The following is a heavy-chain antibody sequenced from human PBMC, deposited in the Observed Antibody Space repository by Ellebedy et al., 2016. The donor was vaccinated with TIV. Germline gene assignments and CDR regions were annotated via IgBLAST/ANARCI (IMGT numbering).Heavy chain of an antibody. CDR1: GYSFTSYW. CDR2: IYPGDSDT. D-gene: IGHD3-9*01. J-gene: IGHJ6*02. V-gene: IGHV5-51*01. CDR3: ARGWAHYDILTGMDV. Sequence: KVSCXGSGYSFTSYWIGWVRQMPGKGLEWMGIIYPGDSDTRYSPSFQGQVTISADKSISTAYLQWSSLKASDTAMYYCARGWAHYDILTGMDVWGQGTTVTVSS.